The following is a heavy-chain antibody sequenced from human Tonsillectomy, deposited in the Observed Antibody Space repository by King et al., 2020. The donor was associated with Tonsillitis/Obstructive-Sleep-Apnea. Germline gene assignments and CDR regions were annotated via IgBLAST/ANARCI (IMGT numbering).Heavy chain of an antibody. CDR2: ISAYNGNT. Sequence: QLVQSGAEVKKPGASVKVSCKASGYTFTSNGISWVRQAPGQGLEWMGWISAYNGNTNYAQKFQGRVTMTTDTSTSTAYMEVSSLRADDTAFYYCARERYGDYPTDYWGQGTLVTVSS. D-gene: IGHD4-17*01. CDR3: ARERYGDYPTDY. CDR1: GYTFTSNG. V-gene: IGHV1-18*01. J-gene: IGHJ4*02.